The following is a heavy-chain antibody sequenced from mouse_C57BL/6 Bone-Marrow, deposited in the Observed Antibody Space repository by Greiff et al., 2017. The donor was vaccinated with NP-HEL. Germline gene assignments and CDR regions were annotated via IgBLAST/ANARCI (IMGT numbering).Heavy chain of an antibody. D-gene: IGHD4-1*01. CDR2: FYPGSGSI. Sequence: QVQLKESGAELVKPGASVKLSCKASGYTFTEYTIHWVKQRSGQGLEWIGWFYPGSGSIKYNEKFKDKATLTADKSSSTVYMELSRLTADDSAVYFCARHEDGTGTFDYWGQGTTLTVSS. CDR3: ARHEDGTGTFDY. CDR1: GYTFTEYT. V-gene: IGHV1-62-2*01. J-gene: IGHJ2*01.